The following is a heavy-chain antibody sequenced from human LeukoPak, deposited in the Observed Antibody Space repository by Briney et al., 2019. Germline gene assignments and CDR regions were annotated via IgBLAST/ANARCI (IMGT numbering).Heavy chain of an antibody. J-gene: IGHJ1*01. D-gene: IGHD3-22*01. Sequence: GGSLRLSCEAPGFTFSRYWMHWVPQAPGKGLVWVSRIKSDGKTNYADSVKGRSTISRDNAKNTVSLQMDSLRAEDTGVYYCARAPSEVGGYYPEYFRHWGQGTLVTVSS. CDR3: ARAPSEVGGYYPEYFRH. CDR2: IKSDGKT. V-gene: IGHV3-74*01. CDR1: GFTFSRYW.